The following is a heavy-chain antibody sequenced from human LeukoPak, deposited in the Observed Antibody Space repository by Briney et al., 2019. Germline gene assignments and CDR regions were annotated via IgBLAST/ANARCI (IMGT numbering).Heavy chain of an antibody. Sequence: PSETLSLTCTVSGGSISSSSYYWGWIRQPPGKGLEWIGSIYYSGSTYYNPSLKSRVTISVDTSKNQFSLKLSSVTAADTAVYYCARKTWGADAFDIWGQGTMVTVS. D-gene: IGHD1-26*01. CDR2: IYYSGST. V-gene: IGHV4-39*07. CDR1: GGSISSSSYY. CDR3: ARKTWGADAFDI. J-gene: IGHJ3*02.